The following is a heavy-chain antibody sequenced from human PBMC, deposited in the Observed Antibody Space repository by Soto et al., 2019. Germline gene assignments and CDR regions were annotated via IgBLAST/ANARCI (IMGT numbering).Heavy chain of an antibody. D-gene: IGHD4-17*01. J-gene: IGHJ4*02. CDR3: GRAGGDFPRAVDY. CDR2: ISAYNGNT. CDR1: GYTFTNYG. Sequence: QVPLVQSGAEVKQPGASVKVSCKASGYTFTNYGISWVRQAPGQGLEWMGWISAYNGNTNYVLKLQGRVSMTTDTSTSTTYMELRTLRSDDTAVYYCGRAGGDFPRAVDYWGQGTLVTVSS. V-gene: IGHV1-18*01.